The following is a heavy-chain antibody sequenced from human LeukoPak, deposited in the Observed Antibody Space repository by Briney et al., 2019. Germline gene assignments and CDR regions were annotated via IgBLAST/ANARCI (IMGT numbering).Heavy chain of an antibody. D-gene: IGHD1-1*01. CDR1: GFTFSSYS. J-gene: IGHJ4*02. Sequence: GGSLRLSCAASGFTFSSYSMNWVRQAPGKGLEWVSSISSSSSYIYYADSVKGRFTISRDNAKNSLYLQMNSLRAEDTAVYYCARESPPAGTYFDYWGQGTLVTVSS. CDR3: ARESPPAGTYFDY. CDR2: ISSSSSYI. V-gene: IGHV3-21*01.